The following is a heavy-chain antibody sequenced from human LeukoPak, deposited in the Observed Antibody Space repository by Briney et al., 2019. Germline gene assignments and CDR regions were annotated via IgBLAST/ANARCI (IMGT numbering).Heavy chain of an antibody. CDR1: RYTFRHYY. V-gene: IGHV3-11*06. D-gene: IGHD3-22*01. CDR2: SSSSRTYT. Sequence: PGGSLRLSYASSRYTFRHYYIIWISQAPGKGLEWVSYSSSSRTYTNYADSVKGRFTISRDNANNSVYLQMSSLRAEDTALYYCARIAFDTIGYYCDLWGQGALVTVSS. CDR3: ARIAFDTIGYYCDL. J-gene: IGHJ5*02.